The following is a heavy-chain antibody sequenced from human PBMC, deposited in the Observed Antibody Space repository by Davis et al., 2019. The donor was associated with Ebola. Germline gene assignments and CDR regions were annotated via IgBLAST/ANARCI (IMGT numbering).Heavy chain of an antibody. D-gene: IGHD2/OR15-2a*01. V-gene: IGHV4-4*09. J-gene: IGHJ3*02. CDR1: GDSVSSHF. CDR2: IYSDGTT. Sequence: PSETLSLTCTVSGDSVSSHFWNWIRQPPGKGLEWIADIYSDGTTNYNPTLKSRAIMSVDTSKNQFSLKLSSVTAADTAIYYCARDTMGIVIYRVLDIWGQGTTVTVSS. CDR3: ARDTMGIVIYRVLDI.